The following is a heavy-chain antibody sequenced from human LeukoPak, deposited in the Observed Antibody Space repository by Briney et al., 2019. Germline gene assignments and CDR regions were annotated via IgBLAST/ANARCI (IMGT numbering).Heavy chain of an antibody. CDR2: IQYDGTNK. CDR3: AKDRSGSYSQGLGY. CDR1: GFIFSSYG. V-gene: IGHV3-30*02. D-gene: IGHD1-26*01. J-gene: IGHJ4*02. Sequence: GGSLRLSCAASGFIFSSYGMHWVRQAPGKGLEWVAFIQYDGTNKYYADSVKGRFTISRDNSKNTLYLQMNSLRAEDTAVYYCAKDRSGSYSQGLGYWGQGTLVTVSS.